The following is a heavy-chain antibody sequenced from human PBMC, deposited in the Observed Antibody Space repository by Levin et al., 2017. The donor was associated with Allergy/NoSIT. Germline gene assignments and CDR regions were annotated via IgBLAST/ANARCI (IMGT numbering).Heavy chain of an antibody. D-gene: IGHD3-9*01. CDR1: GFTFSNYG. J-gene: IGHJ4*02. V-gene: IGHV3-30*18. CDR3: AKDSYYDILTGYLDY. Sequence: PGGSLRLSCAASGFTFSNYGMHWVRQAPGKGLEWVAVISSDGSNKYYADSVKGRFTISRDNSKNTLYLQMNSLRAEDTTVYYCAKDSYYDILTGYLDYWGQGTLVTVSS. CDR2: ISSDGSNK.